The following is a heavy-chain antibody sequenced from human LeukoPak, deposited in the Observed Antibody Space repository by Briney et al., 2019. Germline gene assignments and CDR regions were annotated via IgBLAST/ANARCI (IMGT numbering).Heavy chain of an antibody. J-gene: IGHJ4*02. CDR2: INHSGST. CDR3: ARGRGYQLPRIAAAGPYYFDY. D-gene: IGHD6-13*01. CDR1: GGSFSGYY. Sequence: PSETLSLTCAVYGGSFSGYYWSWIRQPPGKGLEWIGEINHSGSTNYNPSLKSRVTISVDTSKNQFSLKLSSVTAADTAVYYCARGRGYQLPRIAAAGPYYFDYWGQGTLVTVSS. V-gene: IGHV4-34*01.